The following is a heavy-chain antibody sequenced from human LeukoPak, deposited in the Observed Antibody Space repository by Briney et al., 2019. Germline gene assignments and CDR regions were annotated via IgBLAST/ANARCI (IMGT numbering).Heavy chain of an antibody. J-gene: IGHJ3*02. CDR3: ARAPYYYDSSGYGAFDI. D-gene: IGHD3-22*01. V-gene: IGHV4-59*01. CDR2: IYYSGST. Sequence: PSETLSLTRTVSGGSISSYYWSWIRQPPGKGLEWIGYIYYSGSTNYNPSLKSRVTISVDTSKNQFSLKLSSVTAADTAVYYCARAPYYYDSSGYGAFDIWGQGTMVTVSS. CDR1: GGSISSYY.